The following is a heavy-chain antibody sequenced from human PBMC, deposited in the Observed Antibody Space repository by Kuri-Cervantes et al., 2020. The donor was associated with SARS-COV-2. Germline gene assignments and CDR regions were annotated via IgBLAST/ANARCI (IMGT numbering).Heavy chain of an antibody. J-gene: IGHJ6*02. V-gene: IGHV3-23*01. Sequence: GGSLRLSCAASGFTFSSYAMSWVRQAPGKGLEWVSAISGSGGSTYYADSVKGRFTISRDTSKNTLYLQMNSLRPDDTGVYFCARVLVRAFYYFYAVDVWGQGTTVTVSS. CDR1: GFTFSSYA. D-gene: IGHD2-21*01. CDR2: ISGSGGST. CDR3: ARVLVRAFYYFYAVDV.